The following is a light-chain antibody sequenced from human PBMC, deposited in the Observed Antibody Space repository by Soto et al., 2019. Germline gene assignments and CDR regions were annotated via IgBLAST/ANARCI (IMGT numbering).Light chain of an antibody. CDR2: DAS. CDR1: QDIGNY. Sequence: DIQMTQSPSSLSASVGDRVTITCQASQDIGNYLNWYQQKPGKAPELLIYDASSLETGVPPRFSGSGSGTDITFTISILQPEDIATYYCQQFENFPRTFGQGTKLEVK. CDR3: QQFENFPRT. V-gene: IGKV1-33*01. J-gene: IGKJ2*01.